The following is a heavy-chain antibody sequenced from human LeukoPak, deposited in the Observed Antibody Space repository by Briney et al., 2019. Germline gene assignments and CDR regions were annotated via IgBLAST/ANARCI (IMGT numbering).Heavy chain of an antibody. Sequence: PGGSLRLSCAASGFTFSTYNMNWVRQAPGKGLEWVSSISISSTYIYYADSVKGRFTISRDNAKNSLHLQMNSLRAEDTAVYYCARHYGGNSRSFHTYWFDPWGQGTLVTVSS. CDR3: ARHYGGNSRSFHTYWFDP. V-gene: IGHV3-21*01. J-gene: IGHJ5*02. D-gene: IGHD4-23*01. CDR1: GFTFSTYN. CDR2: ISISSTYI.